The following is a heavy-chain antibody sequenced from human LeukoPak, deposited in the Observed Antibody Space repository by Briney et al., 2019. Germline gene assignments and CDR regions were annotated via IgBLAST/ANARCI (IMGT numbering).Heavy chain of an antibody. V-gene: IGHV4-30-4*08. CDR3: ARVRPHVALGYCSSTSCSPLSNWFDP. CDR2: IYYSGST. J-gene: IGHJ5*02. D-gene: IGHD2-2*03. CDR1: GGSISSGDYY. Sequence: SETLSLTCTVSGGSISSGDYYWSWIRQPPGKGLEWIGYIYYSGSTYYNPSLKSRVTISVDTSKNQFSLKLSSVTAADTAVYHCARVRPHVALGYCSSTSCSPLSNWFDPWGQGTLVTVSS.